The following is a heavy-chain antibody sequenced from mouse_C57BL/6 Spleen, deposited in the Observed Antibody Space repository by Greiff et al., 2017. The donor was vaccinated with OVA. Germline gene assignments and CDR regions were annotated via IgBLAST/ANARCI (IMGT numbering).Heavy chain of an antibody. CDR1: GYTFTSYT. CDR3: AIYSNPYAMDY. CDR2: INPSSGYT. Sequence: VKLQQSGAELARPGASVKMSCKASGYTFTSYTMHWVKQRPGQGLEWIGYINPSSGYTKYNQKFKDKATLTADKSSSTAYMQLSSLTSEDSAVYYCAIYSNPYAMDYWGQGTSVTVSS. V-gene: IGHV1-4*01. J-gene: IGHJ4*01. D-gene: IGHD2-5*01.